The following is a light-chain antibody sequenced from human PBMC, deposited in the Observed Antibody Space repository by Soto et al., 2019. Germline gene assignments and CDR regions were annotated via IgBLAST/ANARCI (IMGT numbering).Light chain of an antibody. CDR3: AAWDDSLNGSYV. Sequence: QAVVTQPPSASVTPGQRVTISCSGSSSNIGSNTVNWYQQLPGTAPKLLIYSNNQRPSGVPDRFSGSKSGTSASLAISGLQSEDEADYYCAAWDDSLNGSYVFGTGTKVTVL. J-gene: IGLJ1*01. V-gene: IGLV1-44*01. CDR2: SNN. CDR1: SSNIGSNT.